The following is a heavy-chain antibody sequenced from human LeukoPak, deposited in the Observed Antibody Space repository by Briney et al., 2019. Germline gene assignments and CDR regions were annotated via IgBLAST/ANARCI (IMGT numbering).Heavy chain of an antibody. CDR1: GCSFPIYW. J-gene: IGHJ4*02. CDR3: ARPPSRGYSSSFEY. Sequence: GESLKISCKGFGCSFPIYWIAWVRQMPGKGLEWMGIIYPDESNIRYSPSFQGQVTISADKSISTAYLQWSSLKASDTAMYYCARPPSRGYSSSFEYWGQGTLVTVSS. D-gene: IGHD2-2*03. V-gene: IGHV5-51*01. CDR2: IYPDESNI.